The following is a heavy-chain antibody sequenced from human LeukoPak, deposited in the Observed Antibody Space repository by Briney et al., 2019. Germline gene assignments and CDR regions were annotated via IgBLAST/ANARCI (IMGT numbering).Heavy chain of an antibody. CDR1: GGTFSSYA. Sequence: SVKVSCKASGGTFSSYAISWVRQAPGQGLEWMGGIIPIFGTANYAQKFQGRVTITTDESTSTAYMELSSLRSEDTAVYYCARGSSGYYYDGDAFNIWGQGTMVTVSS. V-gene: IGHV1-69*05. D-gene: IGHD3-22*01. CDR3: ARGSSGYYYDGDAFNI. J-gene: IGHJ3*02. CDR2: IIPIFGTA.